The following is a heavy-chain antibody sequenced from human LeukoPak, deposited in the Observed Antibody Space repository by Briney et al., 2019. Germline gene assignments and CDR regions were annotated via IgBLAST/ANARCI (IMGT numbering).Heavy chain of an antibody. J-gene: IGHJ4*02. V-gene: IGHV3-33*01. D-gene: IGHD6-19*01. CDR2: IWYDGSNK. Sequence: GSLRVSCAASGFTFSSYGIHWVRQAPGKGLEWVAVIWYDGSNKYYADSVKGRFTIYRDNSKNTLYLQMNSLRAEDTAVYYCAREAAVAGKGGFDYWGQGTLVTVSS. CDR3: AREAAVAGKGGFDY. CDR1: GFTFSSYG.